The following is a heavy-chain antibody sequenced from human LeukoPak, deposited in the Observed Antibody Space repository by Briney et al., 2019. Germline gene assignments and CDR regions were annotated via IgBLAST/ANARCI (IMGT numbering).Heavy chain of an antibody. D-gene: IGHD1-7*01. Sequence: KTSETLSLTCTVSGGSISTITYYWGWIRQPPGKGLEWVGRMYYRGNTFYNPSLKSRVTISVDTSKNQFSLKLRSVTAADTAVYYCARLYGNYQNYFDYWGQGTLVTVSS. CDR3: ARLYGNYQNYFDY. CDR1: GGSISTITYY. J-gene: IGHJ4*02. V-gene: IGHV4-39*07. CDR2: MYYRGNT.